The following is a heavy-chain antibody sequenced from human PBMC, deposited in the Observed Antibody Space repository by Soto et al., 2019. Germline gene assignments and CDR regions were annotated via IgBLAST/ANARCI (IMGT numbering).Heavy chain of an antibody. V-gene: IGHV4-34*01. D-gene: IGHD5-12*01. CDR2: INHSGST. CDR3: ARLSGDGYAAFDY. Sequence: SETLSLTCAVYGGSFSGYYWSWIRQPPGKGLEWIGEINHSGSTNYNPSLKSRVTISVDTSKNQFSLKLSSVTAADTAVYYCARLSGDGYAAFDYWGQGTLVTVSS. J-gene: IGHJ4*02. CDR1: GGSFSGYY.